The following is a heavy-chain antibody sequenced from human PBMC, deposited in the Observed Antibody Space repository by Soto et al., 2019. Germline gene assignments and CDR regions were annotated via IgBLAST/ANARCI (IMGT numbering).Heavy chain of an antibody. CDR3: ARDLHYYGSGSSLSVLDY. D-gene: IGHD3-10*01. CDR1: GGSISSYY. V-gene: IGHV4-4*07. Sequence: PSETLSLTCTVSGGSISSYYWSWFRQPAGKXLEWIGRMYTTGSTNYNPSLKSRVSMSLDTSKNQFSLKLSSVTAADTAVYYCARDLHYYGSGSSLSVLDYWGQGTLVTVSS. J-gene: IGHJ4*02. CDR2: MYTTGST.